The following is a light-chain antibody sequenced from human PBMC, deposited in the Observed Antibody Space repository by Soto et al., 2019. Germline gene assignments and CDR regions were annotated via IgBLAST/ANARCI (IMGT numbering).Light chain of an antibody. Sequence: QSALTQPASVSGSPGQSITISCTATISDVGSYNVVSWYQQHPAKAPKLLIYEVSKRPSGVSDRFSGSKSGNTASLTISGLQAEDEADYHCCSYAGSSSAYVFGTGTKVTVL. CDR1: ISDVGSYNV. CDR3: CSYAGSSSAYV. V-gene: IGLV2-23*02. J-gene: IGLJ1*01. CDR2: EVS.